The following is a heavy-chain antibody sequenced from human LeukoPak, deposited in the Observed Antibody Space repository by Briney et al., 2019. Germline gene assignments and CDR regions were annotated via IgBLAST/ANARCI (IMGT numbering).Heavy chain of an antibody. Sequence: GGSLRLSCAASEFTLSSYFMHWVRQAPGKGLEWVSAISGSGGSTYYADSVKGRFTISRDNSKNTLYLQMNSLGAEDTAVYYCAKGTGYSSSSVFDYWGQGTLVTVSS. J-gene: IGHJ4*02. CDR3: AKGTGYSSSSVFDY. D-gene: IGHD6-13*01. V-gene: IGHV3-23*01. CDR2: ISGSGGST. CDR1: EFTLSSYF.